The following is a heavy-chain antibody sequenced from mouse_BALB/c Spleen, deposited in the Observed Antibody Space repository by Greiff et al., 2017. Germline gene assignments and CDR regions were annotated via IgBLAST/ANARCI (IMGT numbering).Heavy chain of an antibody. CDR1: GYSITSGYY. CDR3: ARGYEAMDY. Sequence: EVQLQESGPGLVKPSQSLSLTCSVTGYSITSGYYWNWIRQFPGNKLEWMGYISYDGSNNYNPSLKNRISITRDTSKNQFFLKLNSVTTEDTATYYCARGYEAMDYWGQGTSVTVSS. CDR2: ISYDGSN. J-gene: IGHJ4*01. V-gene: IGHV3-6*02. D-gene: IGHD2-14*01.